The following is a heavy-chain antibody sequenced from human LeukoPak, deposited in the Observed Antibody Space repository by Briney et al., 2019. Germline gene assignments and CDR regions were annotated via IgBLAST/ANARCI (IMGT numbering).Heavy chain of an antibody. V-gene: IGHV1-18*01. Sequence: GASVKVSCKDFGYTFTSYGISWVRQAPGQGLEWMGWISAYNGNTNYAQKLQGRVTMTTDTSTSTAYMELRSLRSDDTAVYYCARVTVAATQRSFDYWGQGTLVTVSS. CDR3: ARVTVAATQRSFDY. CDR1: GYTFTSYG. D-gene: IGHD2-15*01. J-gene: IGHJ4*02. CDR2: ISAYNGNT.